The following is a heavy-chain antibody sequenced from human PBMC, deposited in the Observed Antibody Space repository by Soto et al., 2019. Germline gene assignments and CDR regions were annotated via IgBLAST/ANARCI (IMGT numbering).Heavy chain of an antibody. Sequence: PSQTLSLTCAISGDSVSSNSAAWNWIRQAPSRGLEWLGRTYYRSKWYNDYAVSVKSRITINPDTSKNQFSLQLNSVTPEDTAVYYCARGDDYVWVSYRYTGWSFDYWGQGTLVTAPQ. V-gene: IGHV6-1*01. CDR3: ARGDDYVWVSYRYTGWSFDY. D-gene: IGHD3-16*02. CDR1: GDSVSSNSAA. CDR2: TYYRSKWYN. J-gene: IGHJ4*02.